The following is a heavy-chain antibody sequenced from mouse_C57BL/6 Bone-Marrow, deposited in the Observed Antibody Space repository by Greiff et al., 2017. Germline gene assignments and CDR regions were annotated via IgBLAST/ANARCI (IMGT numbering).Heavy chain of an antibody. D-gene: IGHD1-1*01. V-gene: IGHV1-81*01. CDR2: IYPRSGNT. CDR3: AREVYYDGSSPYCYAMDY. CDR1: GYTFTSYG. Sequence: QVQLQQSGAELVRPGASVKLSCKASGYTFTSYGISWVKQRPGQGLEWIGEIYPRSGNTYYNEKFKGKATLTADKSSSTAYMELNSLTSEDSAVYFCAREVYYDGSSPYCYAMDYWGQGTSVTVSS. J-gene: IGHJ4*01.